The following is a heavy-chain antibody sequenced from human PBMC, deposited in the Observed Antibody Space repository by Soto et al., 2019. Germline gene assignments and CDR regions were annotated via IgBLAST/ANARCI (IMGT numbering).Heavy chain of an antibody. Sequence: PGGSLRLSCAASGFTFSSYGMHWVRQAPGKGLEWVSVICGSGSSKYYADSVKGRFTVSRDNSKNTLYLQMNSLRAEDTAVYYCAKVPPDLSYYFDYWGQGTLVTVSS. J-gene: IGHJ4*02. CDR2: ICGSGSSK. CDR1: GFTFSSYG. CDR3: AKVPPDLSYYFDY. D-gene: IGHD2-2*01. V-gene: IGHV3-23*01.